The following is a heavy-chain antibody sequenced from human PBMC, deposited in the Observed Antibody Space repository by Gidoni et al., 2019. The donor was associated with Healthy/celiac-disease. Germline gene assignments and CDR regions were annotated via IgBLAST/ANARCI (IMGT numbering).Heavy chain of an antibody. D-gene: IGHD5-12*01. V-gene: IGHV3-30-3*01. CDR3: ARGSSGWLQYYFDY. CDR2: ISYDGSNK. J-gene: IGHJ4*02. CDR1: GFTFSSYA. Sequence: QVQLVESGGGVVQPGRSLRLSCAASGFTFSSYAMHWVRQAPGQGLEWVAVISYDGSNKYYADSVKGRFTISRDNSKNTLYLQMNSLRAEDTAVYYCARGSSGWLQYYFDYWGQGTLVTVSS.